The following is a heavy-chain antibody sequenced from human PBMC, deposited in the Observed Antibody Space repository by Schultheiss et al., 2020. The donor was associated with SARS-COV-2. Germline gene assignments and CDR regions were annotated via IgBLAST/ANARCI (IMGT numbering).Heavy chain of an antibody. CDR1: GYTFTSYG. CDR2: ISAYNGNT. J-gene: IGHJ5*02. CDR3: ARNWGDSGSYAFDP. Sequence: ASVKVSCKASGYTFTSYGISWVRQAPGQGLEWMGWISAYNGNTNYAQKLQGRVTMTTDTSTSTAYMELRSLRSEDTAVYYCARNWGDSGSYAFDPWGQGTLVTVAS. V-gene: IGHV1-18*01. D-gene: IGHD1-26*01.